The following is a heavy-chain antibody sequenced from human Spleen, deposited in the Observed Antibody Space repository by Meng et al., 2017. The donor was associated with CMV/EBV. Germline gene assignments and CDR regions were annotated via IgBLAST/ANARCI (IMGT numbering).Heavy chain of an antibody. Sequence: GGSLRLSCAASGFTFDIYAMSWVRQAPGKGLEWVSAISGSGDSTHYADSVRGRFTISRDNSKNTLYLQMDGLRAEDTALYYCAKRQFYYESSGYWAKGDDAFDVWGQGTMVTVSS. D-gene: IGHD3-22*01. J-gene: IGHJ3*01. V-gene: IGHV3-23*01. CDR3: AKRQFYYESSGYWAKGDDAFDV. CDR1: GFTFDIYA. CDR2: ISGSGDST.